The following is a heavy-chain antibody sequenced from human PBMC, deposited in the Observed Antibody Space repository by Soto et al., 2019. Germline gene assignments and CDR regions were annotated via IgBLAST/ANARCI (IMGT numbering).Heavy chain of an antibody. Sequence: SETLSLTCAVYGGSFSGYYWSWIRQPPGKGLEWIGEINHSGSTNYNPSLKSRVTISVDTSKNQFSLKLSSVTAADTAVYYCARGALVEMATINPRDFDYWGQGTLVTVSS. CDR2: INHSGST. J-gene: IGHJ4*02. V-gene: IGHV4-34*01. CDR1: GGSFSGYY. D-gene: IGHD5-12*01. CDR3: ARGALVEMATINPRDFDY.